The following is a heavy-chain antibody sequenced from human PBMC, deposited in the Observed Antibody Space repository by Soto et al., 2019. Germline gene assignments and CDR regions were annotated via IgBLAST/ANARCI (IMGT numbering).Heavy chain of an antibody. CDR1: GGSISSGGYY. J-gene: IGHJ6*03. Sequence: PSETLSLTCTVSGGSISSGGYYWSWIRQHPGKGLEWIGYIYYSGSTYYNPSLKSRVTISVDTSKNQFSLKLSSVTAADTAVYYCARVEYSSSWGEYYYYMDVWGKGTTVTVSS. CDR3: ARVEYSSSWGEYYYYMDV. V-gene: IGHV4-31*03. CDR2: IYYSGST. D-gene: IGHD6-13*01.